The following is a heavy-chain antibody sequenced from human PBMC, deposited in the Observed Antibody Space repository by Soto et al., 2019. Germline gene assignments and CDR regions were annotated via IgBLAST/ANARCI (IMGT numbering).Heavy chain of an antibody. CDR3: VTVNLVGAAYYFDY. Sequence: SETLSLTCTASGGSIRNGDYYWGWIRQPPGKGLEWIGYVYYSGTTYSHPSLNSRVSISVDTSENQFSLRLTSVTAADTAVYYCVTVNLVGAAYYFDYWGPGTQVTVSS. D-gene: IGHD1-26*01. J-gene: IGHJ4*02. CDR2: VYYSGTT. CDR1: GGSIRNGDYY. V-gene: IGHV4-30-4*01.